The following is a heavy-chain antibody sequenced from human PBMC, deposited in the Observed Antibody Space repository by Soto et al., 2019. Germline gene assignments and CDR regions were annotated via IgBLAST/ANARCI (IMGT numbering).Heavy chain of an antibody. Sequence: ASVKVSCKASGYTLTGYYMHWVRQAPGQRLEWMGIINPSGGSTSYAQKFQGRVTMTRDTSTSTVYMELSSLRSEDTAVYYCARGERITMVRGVGLGYWGQGTLVSVSS. CDR2: INPSGGST. CDR3: ARGERITMVRGVGLGY. V-gene: IGHV1-46*01. D-gene: IGHD3-10*01. CDR1: GYTLTGYY. J-gene: IGHJ4*02.